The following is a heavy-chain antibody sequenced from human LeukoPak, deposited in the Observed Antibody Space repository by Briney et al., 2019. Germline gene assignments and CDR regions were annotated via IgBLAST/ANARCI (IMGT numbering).Heavy chain of an antibody. CDR2: IYYSGST. V-gene: IGHV4-39*02. J-gene: IGHJ3*02. CDR3: ARDSAYAFDI. CDR1: GGSISSSSYY. D-gene: IGHD1-26*01. Sequence: SETLSLTCTVSGGSISSSSYYWGWIRQPPGKGLEWIGSIYYSGSTYYNPSLKSRVTISVDTSKNQFSLKLSSVTAADTAVYYCARDSAYAFDIWGQGTKVTVSS.